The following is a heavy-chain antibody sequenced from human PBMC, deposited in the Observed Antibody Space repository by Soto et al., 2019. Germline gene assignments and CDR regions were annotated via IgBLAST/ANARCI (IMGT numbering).Heavy chain of an antibody. CDR2: IIPILGIA. D-gene: IGHD2-2*02. CDR1: GGTFSSYT. CDR3: ALALYGQTYYHYYMAV. V-gene: IGHV1-69*02. J-gene: IGHJ6*03. Sequence: SVKVSCKASGGTFSSYTISWVRQAPGQGLEWMGRIIPILGIANYAQKFQGRVTITADKSTSTAYMELSSLRSEDTAVYYCALALYGQTYYHYYMAVWGKGTTVTVSS.